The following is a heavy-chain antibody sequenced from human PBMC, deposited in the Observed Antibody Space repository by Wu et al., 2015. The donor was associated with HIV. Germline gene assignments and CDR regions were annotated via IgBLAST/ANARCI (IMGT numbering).Heavy chain of an antibody. D-gene: IGHD6-13*01. J-gene: IGHJ3*01. V-gene: IGHV1-69*05. CDR2: ITPISVTP. CDR1: GGTFSNYA. CDR3: ARVGGSSWYREFDL. Sequence: QVQLVQSGAEVKKPGSSVKVACKASGGTFSNYAISWVRQAPGQGLEWMGGITPISVTPKYAQKFQARVTISTDESTRTAYMELISLKSGDTAVYYCARVGGSSWYREFDLWGQGTMVTVSS.